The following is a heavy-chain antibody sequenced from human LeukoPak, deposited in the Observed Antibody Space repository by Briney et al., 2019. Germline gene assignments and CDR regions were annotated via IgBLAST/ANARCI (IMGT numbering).Heavy chain of an antibody. CDR3: ARARVDTAMADFDY. CDR1: GYTFTNYW. J-gene: IGHJ4*02. CDR2: IDPIDSYT. V-gene: IGHV5-10-1*01. Sequence: GESLNISCKGSGYTFTNYWITWVRQMPGKGLEWMGGIDPIDSYTTYSPSFQGHVTISADKSIATVYLQWSSLKASDTAMYYCARARVDTAMADFDYWGQGTLVTVSS. D-gene: IGHD5-18*01.